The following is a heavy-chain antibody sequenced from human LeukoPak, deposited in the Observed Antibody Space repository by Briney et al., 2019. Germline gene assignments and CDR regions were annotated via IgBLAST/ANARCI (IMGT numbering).Heavy chain of an antibody. CDR2: ITLSSSYL. CDR3: ARERQLERLAFGKEGSAFDY. CDR1: GFTFSNYN. Sequence: GGSLRLSCAASGFTFSNYNMNWVRQAPGKGLEGVSSITLSSSYLYYAPLVKGRFTISRDHAQKPLYLQMNRLRAEDTAVYYCARERQLERLAFGKEGSAFDYWGQGTLVTVSS. D-gene: IGHD1-1*01. J-gene: IGHJ4*02. V-gene: IGHV3-21*01.